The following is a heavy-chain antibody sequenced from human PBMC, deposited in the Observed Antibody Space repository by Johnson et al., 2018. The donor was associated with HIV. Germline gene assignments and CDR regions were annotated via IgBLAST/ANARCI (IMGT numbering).Heavy chain of an antibody. V-gene: IGHV3-33*01. CDR1: GFTFSSYG. D-gene: IGHD5-24*01. Sequence: QVQLVESGGGVVQPGRSLRLSCAASGFTFSSYGMHWVSQAPGKGLEWVAVIWYDGSNKYYADSVKGRFTISRDDSKNTLYLQMNSLRAEDTAVYYCAREMAATNAWAVDMWGQGTMVTVSS. CDR3: AREMAATNAWAVDM. J-gene: IGHJ3*02. CDR2: IWYDGSNK.